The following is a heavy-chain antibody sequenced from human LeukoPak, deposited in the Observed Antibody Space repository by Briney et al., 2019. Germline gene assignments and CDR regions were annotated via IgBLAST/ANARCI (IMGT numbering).Heavy chain of an antibody. J-gene: IGHJ6*02. CDR3: ASFGEYYGSGSYSPYYYGMDV. Sequence: HPGGSLRLSCAASGFTLSSYWMSWVRQAPGKGLEWVANIKQDGSEKYYVDSVKGRFTISRDNAKNSLYLQMNSLRAEDTAVYYCASFGEYYGSGSYSPYYYGMDVWGQGTTVTVSS. CDR2: IKQDGSEK. V-gene: IGHV3-7*03. D-gene: IGHD3-10*01. CDR1: GFTLSSYW.